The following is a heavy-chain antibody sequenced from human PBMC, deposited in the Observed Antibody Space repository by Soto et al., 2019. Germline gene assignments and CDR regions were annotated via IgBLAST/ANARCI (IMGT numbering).Heavy chain of an antibody. CDR3: ARDLEGSGSHWLGYNYYAMDV. V-gene: IGHV3-11*01. CDR1: GFTISYYY. Sequence: GGSLRLSCAASGFTISYYYMTGIRQAPGKGLEWVSYISIEGTTTYYADSVSDRFSISLDNAKNSVYLQMNSLRADDSGVYYCARDLEGSGSHWLGYNYYAMDVWGQGTTVTVSS. D-gene: IGHD3-10*01. J-gene: IGHJ6*02. CDR2: ISIEGTTT.